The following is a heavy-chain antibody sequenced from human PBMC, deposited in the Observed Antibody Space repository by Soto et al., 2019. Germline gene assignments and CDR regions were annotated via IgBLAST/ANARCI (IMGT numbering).Heavy chain of an antibody. Sequence: QVQLVQSGAEVKKPGASVKVSCKASGYTFTRYGISWVRQAPGQGLEWMGWITAYNGNTNYAQKLQGRVTMTTDTATSTDDMELRSLRADDRAVYYCARAGGSGYSNSDEAFDIWGQGTMVTVSS. D-gene: IGHD5-12*01. V-gene: IGHV1-18*01. CDR2: ITAYNGNT. CDR1: GYTFTRYG. J-gene: IGHJ3*02. CDR3: ARAGGSGYSNSDEAFDI.